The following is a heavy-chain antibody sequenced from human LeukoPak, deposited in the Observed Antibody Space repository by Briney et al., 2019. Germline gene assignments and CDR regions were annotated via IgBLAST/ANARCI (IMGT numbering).Heavy chain of an antibody. D-gene: IGHD1-7*01. V-gene: IGHV1-8*03. Sequence: ASVKVSCKASGYTFTSYDINWVRQATGQGLEWMGWMNPNSGNTGYAQKFQGRVTITRNTSISTAYMELSSLRSEDTAVYYCARVPGTTADFDYWGQGTLVTVSS. CDR1: GYTFTSYD. CDR3: ARVPGTTADFDY. J-gene: IGHJ4*02. CDR2: MNPNSGNT.